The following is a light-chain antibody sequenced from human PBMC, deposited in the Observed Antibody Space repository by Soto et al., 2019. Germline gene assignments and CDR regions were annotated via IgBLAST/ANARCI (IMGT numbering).Light chain of an antibody. V-gene: IGKV4-1*01. CDR2: WAS. J-gene: IGKJ2*01. CDR1: QSVLYSSDNKNY. CDR3: QQYESTPPT. Sequence: DIVMTQSPDSLAVSLGERATINCKSSQSVLYSSDNKNYLAWYQQRPGQPPKLLIYWASTRESGVPDRFSGSGSGTDFTLTITSLQAADVAVYYCQQYESTPPTFGQGTKLVIK.